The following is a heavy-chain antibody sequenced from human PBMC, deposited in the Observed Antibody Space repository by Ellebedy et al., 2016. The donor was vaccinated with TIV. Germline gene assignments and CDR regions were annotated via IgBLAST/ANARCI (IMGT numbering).Heavy chain of an antibody. CDR1: GYTFTSYD. D-gene: IGHD5-18*01. V-gene: IGHV1-2*04. J-gene: IGHJ6*02. Sequence: ASVKVSCKASGYTFTSYDINWVRQATGQGLEWMGWINPNSGGTNYAQKFQGWVTMTRDTSISTAYMELSRLRSDDTAVYYCARSDTAMVYGMDVWGQGTTVTVSS. CDR2: INPNSGGT. CDR3: ARSDTAMVYGMDV.